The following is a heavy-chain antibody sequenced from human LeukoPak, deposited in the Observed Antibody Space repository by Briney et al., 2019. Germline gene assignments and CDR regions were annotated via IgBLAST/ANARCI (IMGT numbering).Heavy chain of an antibody. CDR1: GYSFTSYW. CDR3: ARLFAPGVRGVITYNFDY. J-gene: IGHJ4*02. V-gene: IGHV5-10-1*01. D-gene: IGHD3-10*01. CDR2: IDPSDSYT. Sequence: GESLKISCKGSGYSFTSYWISWVRQMPGKGLEWMGRIDPSDSYTNYSPSFQGHVTISADKSISTAYLQWSSLKASDTAMYYCARLFAPGVRGVITYNFDYWGQGTLVTVSS.